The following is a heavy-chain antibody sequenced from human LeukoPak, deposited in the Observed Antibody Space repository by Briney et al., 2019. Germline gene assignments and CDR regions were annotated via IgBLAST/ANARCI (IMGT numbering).Heavy chain of an antibody. CDR1: GFTFSSYS. CDR2: LGVSSKYI. CDR3: ARSLAYYYYMDV. V-gene: IGHV3-21*01. D-gene: IGHD1-1*01. J-gene: IGHJ6*03. Sequence: GGSLRLSCAASGFTFSSYSMTWVRQAPGKGLEWVSSLGVSSKYIYYADSIKGRFTISRDNAKNSLYLQMHSLRAEDAAVYYCARSLAYYYYMDVWGKGTTVTVSS.